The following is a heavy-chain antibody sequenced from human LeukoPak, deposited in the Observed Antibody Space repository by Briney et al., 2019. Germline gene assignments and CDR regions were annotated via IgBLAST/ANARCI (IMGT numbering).Heavy chain of an antibody. Sequence: GGSLRLSCAASGFTFSSYWMNWARQAPGKGLEWVASINHNGNVNYYVDSVKGRFTISRDNAKNSLYLQMSNLRAEDTAVYFCARGGDLDVWGQGATVTVSS. J-gene: IGHJ6*02. CDR3: ARGGDLDV. V-gene: IGHV3-7*03. D-gene: IGHD2-21*01. CDR1: GFTFSSYW. CDR2: INHNGNVN.